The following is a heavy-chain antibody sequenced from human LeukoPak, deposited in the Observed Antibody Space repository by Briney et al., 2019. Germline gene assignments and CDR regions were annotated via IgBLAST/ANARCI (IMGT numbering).Heavy chain of an antibody. V-gene: IGHV3-64D*06. D-gene: IGHD3-10*01. Sequence: GGSLRLSCSASGSTFSRYAMHWVRQAPGKGLEYVSAISSNGGSTYYADSVKGRFTISRDNSKNTLYLQMSSLRTEDTAVYYCVKDGSGSYYTYYFDYWGQGTLVTVSS. CDR1: GSTFSRYA. J-gene: IGHJ4*02. CDR2: ISSNGGST. CDR3: VKDGSGSYYTYYFDY.